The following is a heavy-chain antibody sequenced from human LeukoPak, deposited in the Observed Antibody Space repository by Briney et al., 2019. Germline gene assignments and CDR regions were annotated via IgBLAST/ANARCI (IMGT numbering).Heavy chain of an antibody. D-gene: IGHD4-17*01. CDR3: ARRRYGDYPPWDYYYMDV. Sequence: GESLKISCKGSGYSFTSYWIGWVRQMPGKGLEWMGIIYPGDSDTRYSPSFQGQVTISADKSISTAYMQRSSLKASDTAMYYCARRRYGDYPPWDYYYMDVWGKGTTVTVSS. CDR2: IYPGDSDT. V-gene: IGHV5-51*01. CDR1: GYSFTSYW. J-gene: IGHJ6*03.